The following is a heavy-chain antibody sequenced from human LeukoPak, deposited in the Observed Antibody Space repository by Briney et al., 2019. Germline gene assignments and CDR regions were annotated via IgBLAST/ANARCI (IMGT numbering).Heavy chain of an antibody. J-gene: IGHJ6*03. CDR2: ISAYNGNT. Sequence: ASVKVSCKASGYTFTSYGISWVRQAPGQGLEWMGWISAYNGNTNYAQKLQGRVTMTTDTSTSTACMELRSLRSDDTAVYYCARDNTAMDNYYYYYYMDVWGKGTTVTVSS. V-gene: IGHV1-18*01. D-gene: IGHD5-18*01. CDR3: ARDNTAMDNYYYYYYMDV. CDR1: GYTFTSYG.